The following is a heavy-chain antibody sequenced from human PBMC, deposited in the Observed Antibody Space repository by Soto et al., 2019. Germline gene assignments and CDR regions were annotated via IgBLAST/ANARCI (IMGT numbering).Heavy chain of an antibody. D-gene: IGHD2-15*01. CDR3: ARVLIPRNIVVVVAATNYYYMDV. Sequence: GGSLRLSCAASGFTFSSYSMNWVRQAPGKGLEWVSSISSSSSYIYYADSVKGRFTISRDNAKNSLYLQMNSLRAEDTAVYYCARVLIPRNIVVVVAATNYYYMDVWGKGTTVTVSS. V-gene: IGHV3-21*01. CDR2: ISSSSSYI. CDR1: GFTFSSYS. J-gene: IGHJ6*03.